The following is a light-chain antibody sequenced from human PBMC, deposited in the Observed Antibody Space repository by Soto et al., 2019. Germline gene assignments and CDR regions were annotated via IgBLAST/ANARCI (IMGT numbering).Light chain of an antibody. J-gene: IGLJ3*02. Sequence: QPVLTQSSSASASLGSSVKLTCTLSSGHSSYIIAWHQQQPGKAPRYLMKLEGSGSYNKGSGVPDRFSGSSSGADRYLTISNLQFEDEADYYCENWASNTHTVFGGGTKLNVL. CDR2: LEGSGSY. CDR3: ENWASNTHTV. V-gene: IGLV4-60*02. CDR1: SGHSSYI.